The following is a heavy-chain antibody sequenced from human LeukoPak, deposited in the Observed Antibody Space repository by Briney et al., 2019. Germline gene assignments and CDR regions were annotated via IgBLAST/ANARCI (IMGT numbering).Heavy chain of an antibody. CDR2: INRDGSTT. CDR1: GFTFSSYW. J-gene: IGHJ4*02. D-gene: IGHD3-22*01. CDR3: ARGGDYYDSSGYLWRPAEIDY. V-gene: IGHV3-74*03. Sequence: GGSLRLSCAASGFTFSSYWMHWVRQAPGKGLVWVSRINRDGSTTTYVDSVKGRFTVSRDNAKNTLNLQMNSLRAEDTAVYYCARGGDYYDSSGYLWRPAEIDYWGQGTLVTVSS.